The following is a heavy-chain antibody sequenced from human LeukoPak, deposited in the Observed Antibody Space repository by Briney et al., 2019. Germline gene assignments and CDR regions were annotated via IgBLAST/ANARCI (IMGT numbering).Heavy chain of an antibody. CDR1: GGSISSYY. V-gene: IGHV4-59*08. CDR3: ARHGSYYDFWSGYPFDY. Sequence: SETLSLTCTVSGGSISSYYWSRIRQPPGKGLEWIGYIYYSGSTNYNPSLKSRVTISVDTSKNQFSRKLSSVTAADTAVYYCARHGSYYDFWSGYPFDYWGQGTLVTVSS. CDR2: IYYSGST. D-gene: IGHD3-3*01. J-gene: IGHJ4*02.